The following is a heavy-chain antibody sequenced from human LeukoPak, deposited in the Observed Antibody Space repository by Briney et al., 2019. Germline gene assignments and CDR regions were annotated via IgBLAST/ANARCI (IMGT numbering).Heavy chain of an antibody. CDR1: GYPFTNYG. CDR2: ISGYNDKT. J-gene: IGHJ4*02. Sequence: GASVKVSCKASGYPFTNYGITWVRQAPGQGLEWMGWISGYNDKTNYVQKFQGRVTLTTDTSTSTAYMELRSLRSDDAAVYYCARPIEGDSRGYQYYFDYWGQGTLVTVSS. V-gene: IGHV1-18*01. CDR3: ARPIEGDSRGYQYYFDY. D-gene: IGHD3-22*01.